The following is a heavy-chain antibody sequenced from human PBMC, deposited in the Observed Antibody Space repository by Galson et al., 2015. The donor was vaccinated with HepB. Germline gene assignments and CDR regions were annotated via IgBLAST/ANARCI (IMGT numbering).Heavy chain of an antibody. CDR3: AKGEGMITFGGVINY. Sequence: SLRLSCAASGFTFSSYGMHWVRQAPGKGLEWVAVISYDGSNKYYADAVKGRFTISRDNSKNTLYLQMNSLRAEDTAVYYCAKGEGMITFGGVINYWGQGTLVTVPS. J-gene: IGHJ4*02. CDR1: GFTFSSYG. D-gene: IGHD3-16*02. CDR2: ISYDGSNK. V-gene: IGHV3-30*18.